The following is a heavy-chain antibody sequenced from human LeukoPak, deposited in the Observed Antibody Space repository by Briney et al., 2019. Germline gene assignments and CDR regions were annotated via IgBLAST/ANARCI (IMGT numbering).Heavy chain of an antibody. J-gene: IGHJ4*02. Sequence: GGSLRLSCAASGFTFSSYGMHWVRLAPGQGLEWVAFIRYDGSNKYYADSVKGRFTISRDNSKNTLYLQMNSLRAEDTAVYYCAKDRLWFGAVDYWGQGTLVTVSS. D-gene: IGHD3-10*01. V-gene: IGHV3-30*02. CDR3: AKDRLWFGAVDY. CDR1: GFTFSSYG. CDR2: IRYDGSNK.